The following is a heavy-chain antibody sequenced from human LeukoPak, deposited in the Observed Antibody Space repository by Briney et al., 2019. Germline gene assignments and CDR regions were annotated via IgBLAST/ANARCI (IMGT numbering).Heavy chain of an antibody. V-gene: IGHV1-8*01. CDR3: ARAVTSTEGY. CDR2: MNPNSGNT. Sequence: ASVKVSCKASGYTFTSYDINWVRQATGQGLEWMGWMNPNSGNTGYAQKFQGRVTMTRNTSISTAYMELSSLSAKDTAVYYCARAVTSTEGYWGQGTLVTVSS. CDR1: GYTFTSYD. J-gene: IGHJ4*02.